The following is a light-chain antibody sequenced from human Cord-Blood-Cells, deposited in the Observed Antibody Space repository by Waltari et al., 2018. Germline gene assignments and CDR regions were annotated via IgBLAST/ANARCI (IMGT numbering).Light chain of an antibody. CDR2: EGS. J-gene: IGLJ2*01. V-gene: IGLV2-23*01. Sequence: QSALTQPASVSGSPGQSITISCTGTSSDVGCYNLVSWYQQHPGKAPKLMIYEGSKRPSGVSKRFAGSKSGNTACLTIAGRQAEDEADYYGCSYAGSSNVVFGGGTKLTVL. CDR1: SSDVGCYNL. CDR3: CSYAGSSNVV.